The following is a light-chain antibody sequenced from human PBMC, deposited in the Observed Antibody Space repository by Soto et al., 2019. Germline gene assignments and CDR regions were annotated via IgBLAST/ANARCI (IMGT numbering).Light chain of an antibody. J-gene: IGKJ1*01. Sequence: EIVLTQSPGTLSLSPGERATLSCRASQSVNSFYLAWFQQKPGQAPRLLIYGASTRATSIPDRFSGSGSGTDFTLTISRLEPEDFAVYYCQQYGRSPPWTFGQGTKVEFK. CDR2: GAS. V-gene: IGKV3-20*01. CDR1: QSVNSFY. CDR3: QQYGRSPPWT.